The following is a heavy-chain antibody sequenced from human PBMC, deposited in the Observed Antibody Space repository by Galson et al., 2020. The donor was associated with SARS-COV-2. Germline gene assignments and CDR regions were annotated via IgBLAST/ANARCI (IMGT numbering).Heavy chain of an antibody. CDR2: IIPIFGTA. CDR3: ARVSRSYDILTGYYYYGMDV. J-gene: IGHJ6*02. D-gene: IGHD3-9*01. V-gene: IGHV1-69*13. CDR1: GGTFSSYA. Sequence: SVKVSCKASGGTFSSYAISWVRQAPGQGLEWMGGIIPIFGTANYAQKFQGRVTITADESTSTAYMELSSLRSEDTAVYYCARVSRSYDILTGYYYYGMDVWGQGTTVTVSS.